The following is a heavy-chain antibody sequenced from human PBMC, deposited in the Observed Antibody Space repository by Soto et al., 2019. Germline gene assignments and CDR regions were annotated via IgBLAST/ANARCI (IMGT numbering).Heavy chain of an antibody. CDR3: ARGPGGPDGPGDY. J-gene: IGHJ4*02. CDR2: INAGNGNT. CDR1: GYTFTRYA. V-gene: IGHV1-3*01. D-gene: IGHD2-15*01. Sequence: GASVKVSCKASGYTFTRYAMHWVRQAPGQRLEWMGWINAGNGNTKYSQKFQGRVTITRDTSASSAYMELSSLRSEDTAVYYCARGPGGPDGPGDYWGQGTLVTVSS.